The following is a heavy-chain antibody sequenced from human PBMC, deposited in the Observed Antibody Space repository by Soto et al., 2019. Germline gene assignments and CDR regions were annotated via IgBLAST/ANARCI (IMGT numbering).Heavy chain of an antibody. V-gene: IGHV3-23*01. CDR2: ISGSGFNN. J-gene: IGHJ5*02. Sequence: ESLRLSCAASGFTFENFDMSWVRQPPGKGLEWISSISGSGFNNYNADSAKGRITISRDNSKSTVYLELNNLSAEDTAEYHFAKGQCVELVPVVTLDWLDPWGQGSVVTVS. D-gene: IGHD1-26*01. CDR1: GFTFENFD. CDR3: AKGQCVELVPVVTLDWLDP.